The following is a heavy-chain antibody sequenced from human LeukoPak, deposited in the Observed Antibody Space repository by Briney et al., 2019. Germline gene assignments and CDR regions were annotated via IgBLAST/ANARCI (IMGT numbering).Heavy chain of an antibody. CDR3: ARDQGSYSAFDY. Sequence: GASVKVSCKASGYTFTRHRISWVRQAPGPGLKWMGWIRGYNGNTKYGQKLQGRVTMTTDTSTSTAYMELRSLRCDDTAVYYCARDQGSYSAFDYWGQGTLVTVSS. CDR1: GYTFTRHR. D-gene: IGHD1-26*01. CDR2: IRGYNGNT. V-gene: IGHV1-18*01. J-gene: IGHJ4*02.